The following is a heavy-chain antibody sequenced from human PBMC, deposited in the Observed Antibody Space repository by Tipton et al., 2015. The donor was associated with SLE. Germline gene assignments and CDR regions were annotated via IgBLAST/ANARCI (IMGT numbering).Heavy chain of an antibody. D-gene: IGHD6-19*01. J-gene: IGHJ4*02. CDR3: ARGIGPQWPGGFYFDH. CDR2: VDYSGTA. CDR1: GGSIISYY. Sequence: TLSLTCNVSGGSIISYYCSWIQQPPGKGLEWIGYVDYSGTANYNPSLESRLTVSIDTPKNQFSLRLSSVTAADTAVYYCARGIGPQWPGGFYFDHWGQGILVTVSS. V-gene: IGHV4-59*01.